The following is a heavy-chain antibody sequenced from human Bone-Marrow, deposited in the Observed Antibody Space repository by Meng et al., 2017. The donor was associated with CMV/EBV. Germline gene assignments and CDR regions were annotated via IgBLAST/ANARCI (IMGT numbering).Heavy chain of an antibody. D-gene: IGHD5-18*01. J-gene: IGHJ4*02. V-gene: IGHV3-48*03. CDR1: GFTFSSYE. Sequence: GESLKISCAASGFTFSSYEMNWVRQAPGKGLEWVSYISSSGSTIYYADSVKGRFTISRDNAKNSLYLQRNSLRAEDTAVYYCARDPRRGYSYGYQYDYWGQGTLVTVSS. CDR2: ISSSGSTI. CDR3: ARDPRRGYSYGYQYDY.